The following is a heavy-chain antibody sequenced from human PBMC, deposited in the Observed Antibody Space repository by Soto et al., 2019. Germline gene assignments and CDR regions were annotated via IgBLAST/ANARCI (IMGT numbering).Heavy chain of an antibody. J-gene: IGHJ6*02. CDR1: GFTFSSYS. V-gene: IGHV3-21*01. D-gene: IGHD6-19*01. Sequence: EVQLVESGGGLVKPGGSLRLSCAASGFTFSSYSMNWVRQAPGKGLEWVSSISSSSSYIYYADSVKGRFTISRDNAKNSLYLQMNSLIAEDTAVYYCARDKGQWLGDYYYYYGMDVWGQGTTVTVSS. CDR3: ARDKGQWLGDYYYYYGMDV. CDR2: ISSSSSYI.